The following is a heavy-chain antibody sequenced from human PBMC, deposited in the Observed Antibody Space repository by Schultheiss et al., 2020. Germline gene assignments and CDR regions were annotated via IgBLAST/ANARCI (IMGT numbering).Heavy chain of an antibody. V-gene: IGHV3-73*01. Sequence: GGSLRLSCAASGFTFSGYAMHWVRQASGKGLEWVGRIRSKANSYATAYAASVKGRFTISRDDSKNTAYLQMNSLKTEDTDVYYCTRLKGGSGRPWGQGTLVTVSS. CDR3: TRLKGGSGRP. D-gene: IGHD1-26*01. CDR1: GFTFSGYA. J-gene: IGHJ5*02. CDR2: IRSKANSYAT.